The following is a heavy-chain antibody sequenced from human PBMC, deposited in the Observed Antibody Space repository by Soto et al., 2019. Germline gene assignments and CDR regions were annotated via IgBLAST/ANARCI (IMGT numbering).Heavy chain of an antibody. CDR3: AITQGFYPLDV. J-gene: IGHJ6*02. V-gene: IGHV1-69*06. Sequence: QVQLVQSGAEVKKPGSSVQVSCKASGGSFNIYTINWVRQAPGQGLEWMGGVLPIFGTTNYAQKFQGRVTITADKSASTSYMDLSSLRSDDTAVYYWAITQGFYPLDVWGQGTTVTVSS. CDR2: VLPIFGTT. CDR1: GGSFNIYT.